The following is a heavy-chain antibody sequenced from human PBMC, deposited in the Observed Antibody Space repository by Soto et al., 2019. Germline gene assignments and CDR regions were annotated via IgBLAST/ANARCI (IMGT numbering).Heavy chain of an antibody. J-gene: IGHJ4*02. CDR3: ATPLGGSGSYFLPIDY. Sequence: ASVKVSFKVSGYTLTELSMHWVRQAPGKGLEWMGGFDPEDGETIYAQKFQGRVTMTEDTSTDTAYMELSSLRSEDTAVYYCATPLGGSGSYFLPIDYWGQGTLVTVSS. V-gene: IGHV1-24*01. CDR1: GYTLTELS. CDR2: FDPEDGET. D-gene: IGHD3-10*01.